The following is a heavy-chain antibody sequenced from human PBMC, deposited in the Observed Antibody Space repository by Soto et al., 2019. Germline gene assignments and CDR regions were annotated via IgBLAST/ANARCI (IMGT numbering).Heavy chain of an antibody. D-gene: IGHD2-2*01. J-gene: IGHJ4*02. Sequence: SATLSLTCTVSGGSISSSSYYWGWIRQPPGKGLEWIGSIYYSGSTYYNPSLKSRVTISVDTSKNQFSLKLSSVTAADTAVYYCARLVVVPAAIRDPNFDYWGQGTLVTVSS. CDR3: ARLVVVPAAIRDPNFDY. CDR1: GGSISSSSYY. CDR2: IYYSGST. V-gene: IGHV4-39*01.